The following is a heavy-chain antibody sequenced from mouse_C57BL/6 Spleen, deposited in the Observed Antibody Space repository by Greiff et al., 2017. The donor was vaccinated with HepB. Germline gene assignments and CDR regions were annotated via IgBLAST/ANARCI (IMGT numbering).Heavy chain of an antibody. CDR2: IDPETGGT. Sequence: QVQLQQSGAELVRPGASVTLSCKASGYTFTDYEMHWVKQTPVHGLEWIGAIDPETGGTAYNQKFKGKAILTADKSSSTAYMELRSLTSEDSAVYYCTKGSDDYDEGYWYFDVWGTGTTVTVSS. V-gene: IGHV1-15*01. CDR3: TKGSDDYDEGYWYFDV. CDR1: GYTFTDYE. J-gene: IGHJ1*03. D-gene: IGHD2-4*01.